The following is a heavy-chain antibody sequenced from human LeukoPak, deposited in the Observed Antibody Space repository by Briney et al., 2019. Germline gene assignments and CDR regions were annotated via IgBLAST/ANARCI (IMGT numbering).Heavy chain of an antibody. Sequence: GGSLRLSCAASGFTFSSYSMTWVRQAPGKGLEWVSSISSSSSYIYYADSVKGRFTISRDNAKNLLYLQMNSLRAEDTAVYYCARRTTEWLTPAYYFDYWGQGTLVTVSS. CDR1: GFTFSSYS. CDR3: ARRTTEWLTPAYYFDY. V-gene: IGHV3-21*01. J-gene: IGHJ4*02. D-gene: IGHD3-3*01. CDR2: ISSSSSYI.